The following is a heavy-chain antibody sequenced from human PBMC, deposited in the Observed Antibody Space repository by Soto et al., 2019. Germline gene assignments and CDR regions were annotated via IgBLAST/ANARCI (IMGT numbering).Heavy chain of an antibody. D-gene: IGHD1-26*01. J-gene: IGHJ3*02. Sequence: GWSLRLSCAASVFTFISYSMNWVRQAPGKGLEWVSSISSSSSYIYYADSVKGRFTISRDNAKNSLYLQMNSLRAEDTAVYYCARDRIASGSYFDAFDIWGQGTMVTVSS. CDR2: ISSSSSYI. V-gene: IGHV3-21*01. CDR3: ARDRIASGSYFDAFDI. CDR1: VFTFISYS.